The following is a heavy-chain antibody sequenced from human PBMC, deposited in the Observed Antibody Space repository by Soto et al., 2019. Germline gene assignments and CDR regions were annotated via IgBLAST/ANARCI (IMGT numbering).Heavy chain of an antibody. J-gene: IGHJ5*02. V-gene: IGHV5-51*01. Sequence: PGESVKISCKGSGYSFSNYCIAWVRQMPWKGLEYMGIIYPSDSQTRYSPSFQGQVTISADKSISTAYLQWTSLKASDTAIYYCARNGFYGDYSSNYFDPWGQGTMVTV. CDR1: GYSFSNYC. CDR2: IYPSDSQT. CDR3: ARNGFYGDYSSNYFDP. D-gene: IGHD4-17*01.